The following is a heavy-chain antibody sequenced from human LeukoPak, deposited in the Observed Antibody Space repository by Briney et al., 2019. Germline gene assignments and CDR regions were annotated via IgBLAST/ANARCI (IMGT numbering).Heavy chain of an antibody. CDR1: GFTLSSYG. CDR3: AKGASSGWLLYWFDP. CDR2: IRYDGSNK. Sequence: GGSLRLSCAASGFTLSSYGMHWVRQAPGKGLEWVAFIRYDGSNKYYADSVKGRFTISRDNSKNTLYLQMNSLRAEDTAVYYCAKGASSGWLLYWFDPWGQGTLVTVSS. V-gene: IGHV3-30*02. J-gene: IGHJ5*02. D-gene: IGHD6-19*01.